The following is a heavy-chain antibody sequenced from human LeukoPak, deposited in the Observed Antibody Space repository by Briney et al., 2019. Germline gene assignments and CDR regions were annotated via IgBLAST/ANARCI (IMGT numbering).Heavy chain of an antibody. CDR1: GFAFSNAW. V-gene: IGHV3-30*03. J-gene: IGHJ4*02. CDR3: ARDNTWSLDY. CDR2: MSPDGIHE. D-gene: IGHD2/OR15-2a*01. Sequence: GGSLRLSCAASGFAFSNAWMNWVRQAPGKGLEWLAHMSPDGIHEFYADSVKGRFTISRDSSRDTMYLQMDSLRAEDTAVYYCARDNTWSLDYWGQGTLVTVSS.